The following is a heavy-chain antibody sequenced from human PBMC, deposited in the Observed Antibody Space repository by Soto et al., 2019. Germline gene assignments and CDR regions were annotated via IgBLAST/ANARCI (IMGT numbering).Heavy chain of an antibody. CDR3: ARSSGDYVYYYYYGMDV. J-gene: IGHJ6*02. CDR1: GGTFSSYA. Sequence: SVKVSCKASGGTFSSYAISWVRQAPGQGLEWMGGIIPIFGTANYAQKFQGRVTITADESTSTAYMELSSLRSEDTAVYYCARSSGDYVYYYYYGMDVWGQGTTVTVSS. CDR2: IIPIFGTA. D-gene: IGHD4-17*01. V-gene: IGHV1-69*13.